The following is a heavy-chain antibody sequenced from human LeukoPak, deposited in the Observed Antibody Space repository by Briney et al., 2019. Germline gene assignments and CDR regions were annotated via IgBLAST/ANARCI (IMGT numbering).Heavy chain of an antibody. CDR2: INPNSGAT. CDR3: ASVSRPWSMTGTTYHYHYMDV. CDR1: GYTFSDFY. D-gene: IGHD1-14*01. Sequence: ASVKVSCKASGYTFSDFYVNWMRQAPGQGLEWMGWINPNSGATNYAQKFQGRVTMTRDASISTAYMELSRTTSDDTAVYYCASVSRPWSMTGTTYHYHYMDVWGKGTTVTVSS. J-gene: IGHJ6*03. V-gene: IGHV1-2*02.